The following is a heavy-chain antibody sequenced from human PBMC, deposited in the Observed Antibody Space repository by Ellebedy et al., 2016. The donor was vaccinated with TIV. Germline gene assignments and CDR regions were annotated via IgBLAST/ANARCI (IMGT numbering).Heavy chain of an antibody. CDR3: ARDRVGATFFDAFDI. CDR2: IKQDGSEK. D-gene: IGHD1-26*01. Sequence: GESLKISCAASGFTFSSYWMSWVRQAPGKGLEWVANIKQDGSEKYYVDSVKGRFTISRDNAKNSLYLQMNSLRAEDTAVYYCARDRVGATFFDAFDIWGQGTMVTVSS. V-gene: IGHV3-7*01. CDR1: GFTFSSYW. J-gene: IGHJ3*02.